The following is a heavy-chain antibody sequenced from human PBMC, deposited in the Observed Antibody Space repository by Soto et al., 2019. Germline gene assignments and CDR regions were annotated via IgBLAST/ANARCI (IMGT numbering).Heavy chain of an antibody. V-gene: IGHV3-15*01. J-gene: IGHJ6*02. CDR2: IKSKTDGGTT. D-gene: IGHD6-19*01. CDR1: GFTFSNAW. Sequence: RLSCAASGFTFSNAWMSWVRQAPGKGLEWVGRIKSKTDGGTTDYAAPVKGRFTISRDDSKNTLYLQMNSLKTEDTAVYYCTTIPSSGWGYYYYYGMDVWGQGTTVTVSS. CDR3: TTIPSSGWGYYYYYGMDV.